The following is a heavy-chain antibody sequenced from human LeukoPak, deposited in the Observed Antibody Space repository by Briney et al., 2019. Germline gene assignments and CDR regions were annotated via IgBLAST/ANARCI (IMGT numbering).Heavy chain of an antibody. Sequence: PGRSLRLSCAASGFTFSGYGIHWVRQAPGKGLEWAAFLSSDGSNKFYADSVKDRFTISRDNSENTLHLQMNSLRAEDTAVYYCVTSVDSAMVGYWGQGTLVTVSS. J-gene: IGHJ4*02. D-gene: IGHD5-18*01. CDR3: VTSVDSAMVGY. CDR2: LSSDGSNK. V-gene: IGHV3-30*02. CDR1: GFTFSGYG.